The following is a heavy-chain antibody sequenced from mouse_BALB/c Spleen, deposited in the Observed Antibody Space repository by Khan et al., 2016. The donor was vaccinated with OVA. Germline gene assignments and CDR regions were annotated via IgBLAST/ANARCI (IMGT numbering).Heavy chain of an antibody. D-gene: IGHD1-1*01. CDR3: SRSVIITTVLSTDFDY. CDR2: ISYSGST. V-gene: IGHV3-2*02. J-gene: IGHJ2*01. CDR1: GYSITSDYA. Sequence: EVQLQEPGPGLVKPSQSLSLTCTVTGYSITSDYAWNWILQFPGNKLEWMGYISYSGSTSSNPSLKSRISITRDTSKNQLFLKFNSVHTEDTAICYCSRSVIITTVLSTDFDYWGQGTTLTVSS.